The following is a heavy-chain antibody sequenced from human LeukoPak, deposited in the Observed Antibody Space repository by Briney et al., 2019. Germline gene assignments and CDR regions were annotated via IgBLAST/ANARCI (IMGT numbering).Heavy chain of an antibody. Sequence: GGSLRLSCAASGFTFSSYAMSWVRQAPGKGLEWVSAISGSGGSTYYADSVKGRFTISRDNSKNTLYQQMNSLRAEDTAVYYCAKRESEYSSGWYDYWGQGTLVTVSS. CDR2: ISGSGGST. CDR1: GFTFSSYA. CDR3: AKRESEYSSGWYDY. J-gene: IGHJ4*02. D-gene: IGHD6-19*01. V-gene: IGHV3-23*01.